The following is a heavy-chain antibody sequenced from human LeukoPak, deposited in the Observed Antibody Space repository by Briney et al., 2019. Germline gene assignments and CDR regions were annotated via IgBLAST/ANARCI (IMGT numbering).Heavy chain of an antibody. CDR1: GFTFNSYG. CDR3: AKEVGCSSTSCYIGYYYYYMDV. D-gene: IGHD2-2*02. CDR2: IRYDGSNK. V-gene: IGHV3-30*02. J-gene: IGHJ6*03. Sequence: GGSLRLSCAASGFTFNSYGMHWVRQTPGKGLEWVAFIRYDGSNKYYADSVKGRFTISRDNSKNTLYLHMNSLRAEDTAVYYCAKEVGCSSTSCYIGYYYYYMDVWGKGTTVTVSS.